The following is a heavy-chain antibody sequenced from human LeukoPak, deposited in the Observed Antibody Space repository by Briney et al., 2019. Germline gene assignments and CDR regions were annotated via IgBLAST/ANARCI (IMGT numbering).Heavy chain of an antibody. CDR3: AREGSYDILTGYYWDDAFDI. D-gene: IGHD3-9*01. V-gene: IGHV3-74*01. Sequence: GGSLRLSCAASGFTFSSYWMHWVRQAPGKGLVWVSRINSDGSSTSCADSVKGRFTISRDNAKNTLYLQMNSLRAEDTAVYYCAREGSYDILTGYYWDDAFDIWGQGTMVTVSS. CDR1: GFTFSSYW. J-gene: IGHJ3*02. CDR2: INSDGSST.